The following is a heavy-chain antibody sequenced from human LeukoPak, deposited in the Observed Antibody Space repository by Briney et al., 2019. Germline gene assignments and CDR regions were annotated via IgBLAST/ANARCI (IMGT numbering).Heavy chain of an antibody. CDR2: INPDGRDT. Sequence: PGGSLRLSCVVSGFTFNRCWMNWVRQAPGKGLVWVAHINPDGRDTYYVDSVKGRFTISRDNAQNSMYLQMNSLRVEDTAVYYCTSWGDTTAEYFQRWGQGTLVTVSS. J-gene: IGHJ1*01. V-gene: IGHV3-7*01. CDR1: GFTFNRCW. CDR3: TSWGDTTAEYFQR. D-gene: IGHD2-21*02.